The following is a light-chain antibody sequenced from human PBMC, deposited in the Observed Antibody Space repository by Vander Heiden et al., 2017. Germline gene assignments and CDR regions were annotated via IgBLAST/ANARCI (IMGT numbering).Light chain of an antibody. Sequence: QSALTQPRSVSGSPGQSVPIPCTGTSSDVGAYNYVSWYQQHPGKAPKLIIYDVSGRPSGVPDRFSGSKSDNTASLTISGLQAEDEADYFCCSYSASYTLVLFGGGTKLTVL. CDR3: CSYSASYTLVL. CDR1: SSDVGAYNY. J-gene: IGLJ2*01. V-gene: IGLV2-11*01. CDR2: DVS.